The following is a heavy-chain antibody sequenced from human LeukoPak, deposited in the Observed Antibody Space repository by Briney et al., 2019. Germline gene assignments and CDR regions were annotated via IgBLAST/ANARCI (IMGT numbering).Heavy chain of an antibody. V-gene: IGHV4-59*01. J-gene: IGHJ4*02. CDR1: GGSISRYY. D-gene: IGHD5-18*01. CDR2: IYYSGST. Sequence: PSETLSLTCTVSGGSISRYYWSWIRQPPGKGLEWIGYIYYSGSTNYNPSLKSRVTISVDTSKNQFSLKLSSVTAADTAVYYCARGAVDTSFDYWGQGTLVTVSS. CDR3: ARGAVDTSFDY.